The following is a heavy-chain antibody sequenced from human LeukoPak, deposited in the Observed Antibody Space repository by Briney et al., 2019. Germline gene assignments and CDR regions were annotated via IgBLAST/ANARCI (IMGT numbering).Heavy chain of an antibody. D-gene: IGHD5-12*01. V-gene: IGHV3-21*01. CDR3: AKDKWIWAYYYYGMDV. CDR1: GFTFSSYS. J-gene: IGHJ6*02. Sequence: GGSLRLSCAASGFTFSSYSMNWVRQAPGKGLEWVSSISSSSSYIYYADSVKGRFTISRDNAKNSLYLQMNSLRAEDTAVYYCAKDKWIWAYYYYGMDVWGQGTTVTVSS. CDR2: ISSSSSYI.